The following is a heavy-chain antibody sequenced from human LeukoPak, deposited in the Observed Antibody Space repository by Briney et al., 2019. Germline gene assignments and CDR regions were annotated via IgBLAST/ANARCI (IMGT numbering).Heavy chain of an antibody. CDR3: ATAYSSSWYGYFQH. Sequence: SETLSLTCTVSGGSISSYYWSWIRQPPGKGLEWIGYIYYSGSTNYNPSLKSRVTISVDTSKNQFSLKLSSVTAADTAVYYCATAYSSSWYGYFQHWGQGTLVTVSS. CDR1: GGSISSYY. CDR2: IYYSGST. D-gene: IGHD6-13*01. V-gene: IGHV4-59*01. J-gene: IGHJ1*01.